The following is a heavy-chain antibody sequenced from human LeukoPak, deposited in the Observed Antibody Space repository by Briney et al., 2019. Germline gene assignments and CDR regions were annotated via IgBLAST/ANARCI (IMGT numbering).Heavy chain of an antibody. V-gene: IGHV3-30-3*02. Sequence: GGSLRLSCAASGFTFSTYAMHWVRQAPGKGLEWVAVIAHDGNNKDYADSVKGRFTISRDNSKNTMSLQMNSLRGEDTAVYYCAKPGYSSSWYNFDYWGQGTLVTVSS. J-gene: IGHJ4*02. CDR2: IAHDGNNK. CDR3: AKPGYSSSWYNFDY. CDR1: GFTFSTYA. D-gene: IGHD6-13*01.